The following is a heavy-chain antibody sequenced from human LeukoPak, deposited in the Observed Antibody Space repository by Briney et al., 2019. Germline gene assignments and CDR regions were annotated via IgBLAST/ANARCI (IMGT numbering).Heavy chain of an antibody. V-gene: IGHV3-21*03. Sequence: GGSLRLSCAASGYTFSSYSMNWVRQAPGKGLEWVSSISGSSSYINYADSVKGRFTISRDNAQNSLFLQLNSLRAEDTAVYYCARDPYSSGWYKDAFDIWGQGTMVTVSS. CDR1: GYTFSSYS. J-gene: IGHJ3*02. CDR2: ISGSSSYI. CDR3: ARDPYSSGWYKDAFDI. D-gene: IGHD6-19*01.